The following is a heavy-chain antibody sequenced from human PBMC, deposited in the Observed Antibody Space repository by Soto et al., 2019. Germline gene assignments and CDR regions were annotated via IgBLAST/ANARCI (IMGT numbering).Heavy chain of an antibody. CDR2: ISYDGSNQ. Sequence: GGSLRLSCAASGFTFSSYAMHWVRQAPGKGLEWVAVISYDGSNQYYADSVQGRFTISRDNSKNTLYLQMNSLRAEDTAVYYCARGGYCSSTSCYARYYFDYWGQGTLVTVSS. D-gene: IGHD2-2*01. CDR3: ARGGYCSSTSCYARYYFDY. V-gene: IGHV3-30-3*01. CDR1: GFTFSSYA. J-gene: IGHJ4*02.